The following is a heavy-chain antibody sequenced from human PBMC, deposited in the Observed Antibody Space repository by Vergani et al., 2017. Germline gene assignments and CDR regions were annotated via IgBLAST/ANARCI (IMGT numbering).Heavy chain of an antibody. Sequence: VQLVESGGGVVQRGGSLRLSCVASGFTSAGYAMHWVRQAPGKGLEWVSGISWNSNSIGYADSVKGRFTISSDNAKTSLYLQMNSLRAEDTALYYCAKDLGTSSGGGWFDPWGQGTLVTVSS. D-gene: IGHD6-6*01. CDR3: AKDLGTSSGGGWFDP. J-gene: IGHJ5*02. V-gene: IGHV3-9*02. CDR2: ISWNSNSI. CDR1: GFTSAGYA.